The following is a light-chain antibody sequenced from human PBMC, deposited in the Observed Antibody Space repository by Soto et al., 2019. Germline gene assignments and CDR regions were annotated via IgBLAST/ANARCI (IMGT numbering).Light chain of an antibody. CDR2: GAS. CDR1: QSVSSSY. J-gene: IGKJ1*01. V-gene: IGKV3-20*01. CDR3: QQYGSSRRT. Sequence: EIVLTQSPGTLSLSPGERATLSCRASQSVSSSYLAWYQQKPGQAPRLLIYGASSRATGIPDRFSGSGSGTDFTLTIRRLEPEDFAVYYCQQYGSSRRTFGQGTKAEIQ.